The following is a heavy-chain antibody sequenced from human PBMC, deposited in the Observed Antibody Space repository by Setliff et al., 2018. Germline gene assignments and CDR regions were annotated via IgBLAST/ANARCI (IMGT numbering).Heavy chain of an antibody. CDR3: ARGPDLTAVGATYFYGMDV. Sequence: SETLSLTCTVSGGSVTESFWSWIRQPAGRGLEWIGRMIVSGGADYNPSLKSRVTMSVDSPNNKFSLNLSSVSAADTAVYYCARGPDLTAVGATYFYGMDVWGQGATVTGS. V-gene: IGHV4-4*07. D-gene: IGHD6-19*01. CDR2: MIVSGGA. CDR1: GGSVTESF. J-gene: IGHJ6*02.